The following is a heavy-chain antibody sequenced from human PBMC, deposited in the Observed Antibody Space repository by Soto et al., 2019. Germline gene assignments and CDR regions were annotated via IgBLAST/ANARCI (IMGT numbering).Heavy chain of an antibody. CDR1: GGSISSGCYY. Sequence: ILSLTCTVSGGSISSGCYYWSWIRQHPGKGLEWIGYIYYSGSTYYNPSLKSRVTISVDTSKNQFSLKLSSVTAADTAVYYCERGLRDSGSHFDYWGQGTLVTVSS. D-gene: IGHD1-26*01. V-gene: IGHV4-31*03. CDR2: IYYSGST. J-gene: IGHJ4*02. CDR3: ERGLRDSGSHFDY.